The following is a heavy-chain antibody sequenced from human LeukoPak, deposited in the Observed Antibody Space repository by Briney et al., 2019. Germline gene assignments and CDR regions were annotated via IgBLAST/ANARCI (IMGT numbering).Heavy chain of an antibody. CDR1: GYTFTNYG. Sequence: GASVKVSCKASGYTFTNYGMTWVRQAPGQGLEWMGWISTYGSNTNYARNLQGRVTMTTDTSTTTAYMELRSLRSDDTAVYYCARGGVTNWLDSWGQGTLVTVSS. CDR3: ARGGVTNWLDS. J-gene: IGHJ5*01. V-gene: IGHV1-18*01. CDR2: ISTYGSNT. D-gene: IGHD3-10*01.